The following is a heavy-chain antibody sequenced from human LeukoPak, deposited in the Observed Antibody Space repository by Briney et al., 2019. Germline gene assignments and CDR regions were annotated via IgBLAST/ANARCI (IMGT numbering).Heavy chain of an antibody. CDR3: ASSNFSGLFDY. Sequence: PSDTLSLTCTVSGGSISSVGDYWSWIRQHPGKGLEWIGNIYYSGSTYYNLSLKSRVTISVDTSKNQFSLKLSSVTAADTAVYYCASSNFSGLFDYWGQGTLVTVSS. J-gene: IGHJ4*02. CDR1: GGSISSVGDY. D-gene: IGHD2-15*01. CDR2: IYYSGST. V-gene: IGHV4-31*03.